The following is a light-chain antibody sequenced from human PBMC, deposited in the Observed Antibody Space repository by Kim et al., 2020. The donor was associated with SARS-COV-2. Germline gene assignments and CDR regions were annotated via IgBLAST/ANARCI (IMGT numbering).Light chain of an antibody. CDR3: QTWGTGIWV. CDR2: LNSDGSH. V-gene: IGLV4-69*01. J-gene: IGLJ3*02. CDR1: SGHSSYA. Sequence: QLVLTQSPSASASLGASVKLTCTRSSGHSSYAIAWHQQQPEKGPRYLMKLNSDGSHSKGDGIPDRFSGSSSGAERYLTISSLQSEDEADYYCQTWGTGIWVFGGGTQLTVL.